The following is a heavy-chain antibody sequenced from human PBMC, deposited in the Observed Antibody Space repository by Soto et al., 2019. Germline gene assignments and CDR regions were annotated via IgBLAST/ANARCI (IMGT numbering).Heavy chain of an antibody. Sequence: GESLKISCGTSGYKFTSSWIAWVRQKPGKGLEWMGIIFPSDSDTRYSPSFQGQVTISADRSTSTVFLQRASLKASDTAVYFCARKDNSGYFNWFDPWGQGTLVTVSS. CDR3: ARKDNSGYFNWFDP. D-gene: IGHD3-22*01. CDR2: IFPSDSDT. V-gene: IGHV5-51*01. CDR1: GYKFTSSW. J-gene: IGHJ5*02.